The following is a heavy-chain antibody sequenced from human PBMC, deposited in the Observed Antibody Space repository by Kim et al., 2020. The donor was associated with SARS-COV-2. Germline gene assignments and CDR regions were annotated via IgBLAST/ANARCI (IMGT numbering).Heavy chain of an antibody. CDR3: ARFRYSSSWYGDKYYMDV. V-gene: IGHV4-34*01. Sequence: SETLSLICAVYGGSFSGYYWSWIRQPPGKGLEWIGEINHSGSTNYNPSLKSRVTISVDTSKNQFSLKLSSVTAADTAVYYCARFRYSSSWYGDKYYMDVWGKGTTVTVSS. J-gene: IGHJ6*03. CDR1: GGSFSGYY. CDR2: INHSGST. D-gene: IGHD6-13*01.